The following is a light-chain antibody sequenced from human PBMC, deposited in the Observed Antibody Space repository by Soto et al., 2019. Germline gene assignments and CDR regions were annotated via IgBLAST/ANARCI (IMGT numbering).Light chain of an antibody. J-gene: IGKJ4*01. CDR2: GAS. V-gene: IGKV3-15*01. CDR1: QSVGTD. CDR3: QQYNKSPLT. Sequence: IVMTQSRATLYVSPGERATLSCRPTQSVGTDLAWYQQKPGQSPRLLIYGASTRATGIPARFSGSGSGTEVTLSISSLQSEDFALYYCQQYNKSPLTFGGGTKVEIK.